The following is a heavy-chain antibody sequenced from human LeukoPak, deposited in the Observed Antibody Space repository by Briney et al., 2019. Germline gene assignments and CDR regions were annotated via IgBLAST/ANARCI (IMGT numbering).Heavy chain of an antibody. Sequence: GGSLRPSCAVSGFTFSSYAMSWVRQAPGKGLEWVSAISGSGGSTYYADSVKGRFTISRDNSKNTLYLQMNSLRAEDTAVYYCAKDKRSGWYWRYWGQGTLVTVSS. D-gene: IGHD6-19*01. J-gene: IGHJ4*02. CDR2: ISGSGGST. CDR1: GFTFSSYA. CDR3: AKDKRSGWYWRY. V-gene: IGHV3-23*01.